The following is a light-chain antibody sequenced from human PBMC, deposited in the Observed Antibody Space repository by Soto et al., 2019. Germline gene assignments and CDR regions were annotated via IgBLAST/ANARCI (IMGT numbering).Light chain of an antibody. CDR2: DAS. J-gene: IGKJ4*01. V-gene: IGKV1-33*01. Sequence: DIQLTQSPSSLSASVGDKVTITCRASQSIRSYLNWVQQKPGKAPKLLIYDASSLQTGVPSRFSGSGSGTDFTLTITSLQPEDIATYYCQQFDNVPLTFGGGTKVEIK. CDR3: QQFDNVPLT. CDR1: QSIRSY.